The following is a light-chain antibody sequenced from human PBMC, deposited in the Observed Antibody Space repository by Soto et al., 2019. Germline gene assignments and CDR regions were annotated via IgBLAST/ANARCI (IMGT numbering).Light chain of an antibody. CDR2: EVT. V-gene: IGLV2-23*02. CDR3: CSYAGSSTYV. CDR1: SSDVGSYNL. J-gene: IGLJ1*01. Sequence: QSALTQPASVSGSPGQSITISCTGTSSDVGSYNLVSWYQQHPGKAPKLMIYEVTKRPSGVSNRFSGSKSGNAASLTISGLQAEDETDYYCCSYAGSSTYVLGTGTRSPS.